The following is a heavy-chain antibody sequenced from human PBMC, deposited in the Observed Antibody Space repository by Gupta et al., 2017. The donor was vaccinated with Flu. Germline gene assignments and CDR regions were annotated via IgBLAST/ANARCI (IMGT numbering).Heavy chain of an antibody. J-gene: IGHJ6*02. CDR3: ARDIFKALSGSFRYYYYGMDV. CDR1: GFTFSSYS. Sequence: EVQLVESGGGLVKPGGSLRLSCAASGFTFSSYSMNWVRQAPGKGLEWVSSISSSSSYIYYADSVKGRFTISRDNAKNSLYLQMNSLRAEDTAVYYCARDIFKALSGSFRYYYYGMDVWGQGTTVTVSS. CDR2: ISSSSSYI. V-gene: IGHV3-21*01. D-gene: IGHD1-26*01.